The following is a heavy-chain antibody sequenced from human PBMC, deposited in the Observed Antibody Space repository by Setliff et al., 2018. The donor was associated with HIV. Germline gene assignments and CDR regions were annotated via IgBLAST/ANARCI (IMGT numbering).Heavy chain of an antibody. V-gene: IGHV4-39*07. J-gene: IGHJ3*02. CDR2: SYYSGST. D-gene: IGHD3-10*01. Sequence: SETLSLTCTVSGGSISSSSYYWGWIRQPPGKGLEWIGSSYYSGSTDHNPSLKRRVSISLDTSKNQFSLKLNSVTAADTAVYYCAREIDGSGGGFDIWGQGTMVTVSS. CDR3: AREIDGSGGGFDI. CDR1: GGSISSSSYY.